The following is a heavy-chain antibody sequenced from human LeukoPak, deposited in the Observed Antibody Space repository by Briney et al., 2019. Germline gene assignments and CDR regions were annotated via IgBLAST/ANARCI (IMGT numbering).Heavy chain of an antibody. CDR3: AKTLDRIVVVPAAIRPKGDY. V-gene: IGHV3-23*01. Sequence: GGSLRLSCAASGFNFKKYWMNWVRQAPGKGLEWVSAISGSGGSTYYADSVKGRFTISRDNSKNTLYLQMNSLRAEDTAVYYCAKTLDRIVVVPAAIRPKGDYWGQGTLVTVSS. D-gene: IGHD2-2*02. J-gene: IGHJ4*02. CDR1: GFNFKKYW. CDR2: ISGSGGST.